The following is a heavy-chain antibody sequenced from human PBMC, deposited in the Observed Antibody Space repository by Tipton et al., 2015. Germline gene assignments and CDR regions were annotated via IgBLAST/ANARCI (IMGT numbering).Heavy chain of an antibody. V-gene: IGHV4-59*01. J-gene: IGHJ4*02. CDR1: GASINNYY. CDR3: ARDGATYSFFDH. D-gene: IGHD2-21*01. CDR2: IYYTGNT. Sequence: LSLTCTVSGASINNYYWSWIRQPPGKGLEWIGEIYYTGNTNYNPSLKSRVTISVDTSKNQFSLNLKSVTAADTAVYYCARDGATYSFFDHWGQGTLVTVSS.